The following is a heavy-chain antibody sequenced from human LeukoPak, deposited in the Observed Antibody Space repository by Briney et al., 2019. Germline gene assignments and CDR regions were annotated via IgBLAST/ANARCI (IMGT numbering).Heavy chain of an antibody. CDR3: ASYGDYWYFDL. J-gene: IGHJ2*01. D-gene: IGHD4-17*01. V-gene: IGHV4-59*01. CDR2: IYYSGST. Sequence: SETLSLTCTVSGGSISSYYWSWIRQPPGKGLEWIGYIYYSGSTNYNPSLKSRVTISVDTSKNQFSLKLRSVTAADTAVYYCASYGDYWYFDLGGRGTLVTVSS. CDR1: GGSISSYY.